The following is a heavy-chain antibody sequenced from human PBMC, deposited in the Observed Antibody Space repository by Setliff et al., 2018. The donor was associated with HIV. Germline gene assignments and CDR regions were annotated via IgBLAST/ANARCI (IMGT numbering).Heavy chain of an antibody. D-gene: IGHD2-15*01. CDR1: GFTLTELS. CDR3: TTGLPLFCSGGSCLFDF. Sequence: ASVKVSCKVSGFTLTELSMHWVRQAPGKGLEWMGRFNPEDGKTIYAQKFQGRDTMIEDTSTDTAYMELSSLRYEDTAVYYCTTGLPLFCSGGSCLFDFWGQGTLVTVSS. V-gene: IGHV1-24*01. J-gene: IGHJ4*02. CDR2: FNPEDGKT.